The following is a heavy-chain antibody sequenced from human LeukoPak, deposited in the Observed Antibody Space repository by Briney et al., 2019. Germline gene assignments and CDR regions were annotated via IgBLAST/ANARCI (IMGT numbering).Heavy chain of an antibody. Sequence: PSETLSLTCTGSGGSISSYYWSWIRQPPGHGLEWIGYIYYSGSTNYNPSLKSRVTISVDTSKNQFSLRLSSVTAAATAVYSCARGVLNVFDYWGQGPLVTVSS. D-gene: IGHD3-9*01. CDR2: IYYSGST. CDR1: GGSISSYY. J-gene: IGHJ4*02. V-gene: IGHV4-59*01. CDR3: ARGVLNVFDY.